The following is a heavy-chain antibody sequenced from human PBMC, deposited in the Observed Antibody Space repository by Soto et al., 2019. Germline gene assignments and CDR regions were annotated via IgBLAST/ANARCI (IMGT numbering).Heavy chain of an antibody. CDR1: GGSISSSSYY. D-gene: IGHD6-13*01. V-gene: IGHV4-39*01. Sequence: PSETLSLTCTVSGGSISSSSYYWGWIRQPPGKGLEWIGSIYYSGSTYYNPSLKSRVTISVDTSKNQFFLKLSSVTAADTAVYYCARYSSSWYEPGLFYYYYYMDVSGKGTTVTVSS. CDR2: IYYSGST. CDR3: ARYSSSWYEPGLFYYYYYMDV. J-gene: IGHJ6*03.